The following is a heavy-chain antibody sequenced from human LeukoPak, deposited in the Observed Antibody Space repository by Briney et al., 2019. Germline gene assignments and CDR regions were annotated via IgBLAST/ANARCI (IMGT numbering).Heavy chain of an antibody. CDR3: AKGYGDFPFDY. D-gene: IGHD4-17*01. J-gene: IGHJ4*02. Sequence: GGSLRLSCTASGFTFSRYGMHWVRQAPGKGLEWVAVISYDGSNKYYGDSVKGRFTISRDNSKNTLYLQMNSLRAEDTAVYYCAKGYGDFPFDYWGQGTLVTVSS. CDR1: GFTFSRYG. CDR2: ISYDGSNK. V-gene: IGHV3-30*18.